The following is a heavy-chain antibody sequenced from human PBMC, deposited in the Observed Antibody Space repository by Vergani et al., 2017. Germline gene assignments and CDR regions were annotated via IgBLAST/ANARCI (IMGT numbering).Heavy chain of an antibody. CDR3: ATESSSGWHSFDY. J-gene: IGHJ4*02. CDR1: GGTFSSYA. Sequence: QVQLVQSGAEVKKPGSSVKVSCKASGGTFSSYAISWVRQALGQGLEWMGGIIPIFGTANYAQKFQGRVTITAGKSTSTAYMELSSLRSEDTAVYYCATESSSGWHSFDYWGQGTLVTVSS. V-gene: IGHV1-69*06. CDR2: IIPIFGTA. D-gene: IGHD6-19*01.